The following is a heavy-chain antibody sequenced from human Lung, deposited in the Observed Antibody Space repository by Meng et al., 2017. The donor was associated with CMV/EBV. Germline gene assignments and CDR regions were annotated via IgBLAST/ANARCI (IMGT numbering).Heavy chain of an antibody. CDR3: AREGEKGDYIEYRIYYYMAV. V-gene: IGHV4-39*07. J-gene: IGHJ6*02. CDR1: GRSIRSRSYY. CDR2: ISYSGST. Sequence: SETLSPXGHLLGRSIRSRSYYWAWIRQSPGRGLESIGSISYSGSTYYNPSLKSRVTISVETSKNQFSLRLSSVTAADTAVYFCAREGEKGDYIEYRIYYYMAVWGQGTXVTVSS. D-gene: IGHD4-17*01.